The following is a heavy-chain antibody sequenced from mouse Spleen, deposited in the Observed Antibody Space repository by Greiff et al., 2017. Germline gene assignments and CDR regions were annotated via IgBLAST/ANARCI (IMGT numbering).Heavy chain of an antibody. V-gene: IGHV5-9-3*01. Sequence: EVQGVESGGGLVKLGGSLKLSCAASGFTFSSYAMSWVRQTPEKRLEWVATISSGGGNTYYPDSVKGRFTISRDNAKNTLYLQMSSLKSEDTAMYYCARKVDYWGQGTTLTVSS. J-gene: IGHJ2*01. CDR3: ARKVDY. CDR1: GFTFSSYA. CDR2: ISSGGGNT.